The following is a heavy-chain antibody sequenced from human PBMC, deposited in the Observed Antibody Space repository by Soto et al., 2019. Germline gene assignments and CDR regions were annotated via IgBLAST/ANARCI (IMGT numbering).Heavy chain of an antibody. V-gene: IGHV4-4*07. Sequence: SETLTLTCTVSNGSINNYYWSWIRLPAGKGLEWIGRIYFRGNPNYNLSLKNRVTLSVDTSKNQVSLKVRSVTAADTAVYYCARDRSYGSGSYNGVFDXWGHGTRVTVSX. CDR1: NGSINNYY. CDR2: IYFRGNP. CDR3: ARDRSYGSGSYNGVFDX. J-gene: IGHJ4*01. D-gene: IGHD3-10*01.